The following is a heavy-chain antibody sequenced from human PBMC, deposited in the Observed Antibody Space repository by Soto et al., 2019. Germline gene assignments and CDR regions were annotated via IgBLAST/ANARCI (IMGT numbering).Heavy chain of an antibody. J-gene: IGHJ3*02. D-gene: IGHD3-3*01. V-gene: IGHV3-9*01. Sequence: EVQLVESGGGLVQPGRSLRLSCAASGFTFDDYAMHWVRQAPGKGLEWVSGISWNSGSIGYADSVKGRFTISRDNAKNSLYLQMSSLRAEDTALYYCAKDTYYDFGSGYATPDGGHDAFDIWGQGTMVTVSS. CDR1: GFTFDDYA. CDR3: AKDTYYDFGSGYATPDGGHDAFDI. CDR2: ISWNSGSI.